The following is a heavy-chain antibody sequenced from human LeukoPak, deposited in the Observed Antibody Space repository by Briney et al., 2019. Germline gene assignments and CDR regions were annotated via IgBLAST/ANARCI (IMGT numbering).Heavy chain of an antibody. J-gene: IGHJ4*02. CDR1: GFSFRSHW. CDR3: ARVKGYSGSFNRDFDY. D-gene: IGHD1-26*01. Sequence: GGSLRLSCAVSGFSFRSHWMSWVRQAPGKGPEWVANIKQDGIEKYYVDSVKSRFTISRDNAKNSLYLQMDSLRVEDTAVYYCARVKGYSGSFNRDFDYWGQGALVAVSS. CDR2: IKQDGIEK. V-gene: IGHV3-7*01.